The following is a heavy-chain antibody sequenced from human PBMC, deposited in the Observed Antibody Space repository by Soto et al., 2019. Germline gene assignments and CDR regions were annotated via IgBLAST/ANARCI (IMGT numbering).Heavy chain of an antibody. CDR2: IDPGDSDT. D-gene: IGHD3-10*01. Sequence: PGESLQISCKGSGYRFTSYWIGWVRQMPGKGLEWMGIIDPGDSDTRYSPSFQGQVTISVDKSISTAYLQWSSLKASDTAMYYCAARVGSSALYYYGMDVWGQGTTVTVSS. CDR3: AARVGSSALYYYGMDV. CDR1: GYRFTSYW. J-gene: IGHJ6*02. V-gene: IGHV5-51*01.